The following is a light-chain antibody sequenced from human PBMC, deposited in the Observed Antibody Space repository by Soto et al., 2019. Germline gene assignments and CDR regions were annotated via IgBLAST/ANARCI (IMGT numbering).Light chain of an antibody. CDR1: QGIGSS. Sequence: DIQLTQSPSFLSASVGDRVTITCRASQGIGSSLAWYQQKPGEAPRLLIYAASTLQSGVPSRFSGSGYGTEFTLTISSLQPDDFASYYCQKLHNFPLTFGQGTRLEIK. V-gene: IGKV1-9*01. J-gene: IGKJ5*01. CDR2: AAS. CDR3: QKLHNFPLT.